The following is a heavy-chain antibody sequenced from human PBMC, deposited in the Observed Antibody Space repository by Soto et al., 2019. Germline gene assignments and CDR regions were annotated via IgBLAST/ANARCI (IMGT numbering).Heavy chain of an antibody. J-gene: IGHJ4*02. D-gene: IGHD6-13*01. V-gene: IGHV4-39*01. CDR2: IYYSGST. CDR3: ARHDRIAAAGTEGDY. Sequence: PSVTPSLTRTVSDGYIRSSSYYWGWIRQPPGKGLEWIGSIYYSGSTYYNPSLKSRVTISVDTSKNQFSLKLSSVTAADTAVYYCARHDRIAAAGTEGDYWGQGTLVTVSS. CDR1: DGYIRSSSYY.